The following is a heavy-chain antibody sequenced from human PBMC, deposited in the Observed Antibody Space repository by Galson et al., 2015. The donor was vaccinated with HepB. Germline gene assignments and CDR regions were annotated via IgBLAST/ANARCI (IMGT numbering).Heavy chain of an antibody. CDR1: GYTFTSYD. CDR2: FDPEDGET. D-gene: IGHD3-16*01. CDR3: ATDGRHGGEYFQH. Sequence: SVKVSCKASGYTFTSYDINWVRQATGQGLEWMGGFDPEDGETIYAQKFQGRVTMTEDTSTDTAYMELSSLRSEDTAVYYCATDGRHGGEYFQHWGQGTLVTVSS. V-gene: IGHV1-24*01. J-gene: IGHJ1*01.